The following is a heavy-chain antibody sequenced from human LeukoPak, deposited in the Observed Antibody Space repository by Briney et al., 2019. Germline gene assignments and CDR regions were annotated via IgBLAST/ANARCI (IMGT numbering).Heavy chain of an antibody. CDR2: IHYSGST. Sequence: PGGSLRLSCATSGFTFSSYEMNWVRQPPGKGLEWIGYIHYSGSTNNNPSLKSRLTISIDTSKNQFSLKLSSVTAADTAVYYCARNYASGNYFDFYYYNMDVWGQGTTVTVSS. CDR3: ARNYASGNYFDFYYYNMDV. CDR1: GFTFSSYE. V-gene: IGHV4-59*01. D-gene: IGHD3-10*01. J-gene: IGHJ6*02.